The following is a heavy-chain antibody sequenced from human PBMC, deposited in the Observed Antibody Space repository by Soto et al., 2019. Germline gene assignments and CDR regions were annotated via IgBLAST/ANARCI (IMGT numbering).Heavy chain of an antibody. CDR2: VSSDGSNK. CDR1: GFTFSRYG. CDR3: AKSATVTTAKYYFDY. D-gene: IGHD4-17*01. J-gene: IGHJ4*02. Sequence: PGGSLRLSCAASGFTFSRYGMHWVRQAPGKGLEWVAIVSSDGSNKYYADSVKGRFTVSRDNSKNTLYLQMSSLRGEDTAVYYCAKSATVTTAKYYFDYWGQGALVTVS. V-gene: IGHV3-30*18.